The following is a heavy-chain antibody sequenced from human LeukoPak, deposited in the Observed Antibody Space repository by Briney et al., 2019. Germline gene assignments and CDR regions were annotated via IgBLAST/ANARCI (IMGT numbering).Heavy chain of an antibody. Sequence: SQTLSLTCAVSGGSISSGGYSWRWIRQPPGKGLEWIGYIYHSGSTYYNPSLKSRVTISVDRSKNQFSLKLSYVTAADTAVYYCARSHVTMIVAKPAYFDYWGQGTLVTVSS. D-gene: IGHD3-22*01. V-gene: IGHV4-30-2*01. CDR1: GGSISSGGYS. CDR3: ARSHVTMIVAKPAYFDY. CDR2: IYHSGST. J-gene: IGHJ4*02.